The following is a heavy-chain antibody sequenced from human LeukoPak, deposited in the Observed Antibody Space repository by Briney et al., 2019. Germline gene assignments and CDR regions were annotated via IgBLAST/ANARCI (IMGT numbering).Heavy chain of an antibody. J-gene: IGHJ5*02. CDR1: GVSISSSNSY. CDR3: ARHIRLRQPRFDP. CDR2: IYYSGNT. Sequence: SETLSLTCTVSGVSISSSNSYWGWIRQPPGKGLEWIGSIYYSGNTYHNASLKSQVSISIDTSKNQFSLKLSSVTAADTAVYYCARHIRLRQPRFDPWGQGTLVTVSS. V-gene: IGHV4-39*01. D-gene: IGHD5-12*01.